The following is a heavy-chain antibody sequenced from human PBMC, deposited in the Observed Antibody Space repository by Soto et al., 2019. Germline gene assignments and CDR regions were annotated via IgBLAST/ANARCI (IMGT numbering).Heavy chain of an antibody. J-gene: IGHJ6*02. CDR2: ISNSGGRT. CDR1: GFTFSNYA. Sequence: EVQLLESGGGLVQPGGSLRHSCAASGFTFSNYAMSWVRQAPGKGLEWVSSISNSGGRTYYADSVKGRFTISRDNSKNTLYLQMNTLRAEDTAVYYCAKGGETYYYGMDVWGQGTTVTVSS. D-gene: IGHD3-10*01. CDR3: AKGGETYYYGMDV. V-gene: IGHV3-23*01.